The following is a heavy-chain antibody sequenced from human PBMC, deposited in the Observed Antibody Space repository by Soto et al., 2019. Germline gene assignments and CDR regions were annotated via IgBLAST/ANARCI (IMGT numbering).Heavy chain of an antibody. V-gene: IGHV3-23*01. CDR3: AKPISTAVNYRLDV. CDR2: ISDDGDST. J-gene: IGHJ6*02. Sequence: GGSLRLSCGASGFTFSDNAMTWVRQAPGKGLEWVSSISDDGDSTYYADSVKGRFAVSRDNSKNTLFLHMNSLGAEDTAVYYCAKPISTAVNYRLDVWGQGNSVTVFS. D-gene: IGHD2-2*01. CDR1: GFTFSDNA.